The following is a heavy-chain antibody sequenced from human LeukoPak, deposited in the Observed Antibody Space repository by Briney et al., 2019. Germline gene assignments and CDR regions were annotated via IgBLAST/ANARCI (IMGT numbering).Heavy chain of an antibody. Sequence: GASVKVSFKASGGTFTSYAISWVRQAPGQGLEWMGGIIPIFGTANYAQKFQGRVTITADETTSTAYKELSSLSSEDTAVYYSTTPYGSGTTVTTLDYWGQGTLVTVSS. CDR3: TTPYGSGTTVTTLDY. V-gene: IGHV1-69*13. CDR1: GGTFTSYA. D-gene: IGHD4-11*01. CDR2: IIPIFGTA. J-gene: IGHJ4*02.